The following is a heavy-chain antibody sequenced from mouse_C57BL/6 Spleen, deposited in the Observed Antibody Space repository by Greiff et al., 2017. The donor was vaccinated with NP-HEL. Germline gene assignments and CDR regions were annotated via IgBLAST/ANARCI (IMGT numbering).Heavy chain of an antibody. CDR1: GYAFSSSW. CDR2: IYPGDGDT. Sequence: VQLQQSGPELVKPGASVKISCKASGYAFSSSWMNWVKQRPGKGLEWIGRIYPGDGDTNYNGKFKGKATLTADKSSSTAYMQLSSLTSEDSAVYFCARSGDYENYWGQGTTLTVSS. CDR3: ARSGDYENY. D-gene: IGHD2-4*01. V-gene: IGHV1-82*01. J-gene: IGHJ2*01.